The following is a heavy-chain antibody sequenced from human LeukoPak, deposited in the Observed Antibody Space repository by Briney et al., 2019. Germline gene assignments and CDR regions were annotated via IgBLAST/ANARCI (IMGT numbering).Heavy chain of an antibody. D-gene: IGHD3-16*01. CDR3: ARRLALDYYYGMDV. CDR1: GFTFSSYS. Sequence: GGSLRLSCAASGFTFSSYSMNWVRQAPGKGLEWVSSISSSSYIYYADSAKGRFTISRDNAKNSLYLQMNSLRAEDTAVYYCARRLALDYYYGMDVWGQGTTVTVSS. V-gene: IGHV3-21*01. CDR2: ISSSSYI. J-gene: IGHJ6*02.